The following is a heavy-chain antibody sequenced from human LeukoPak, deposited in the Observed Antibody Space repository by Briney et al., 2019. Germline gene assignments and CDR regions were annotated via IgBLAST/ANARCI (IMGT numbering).Heavy chain of an antibody. D-gene: IGHD3-3*01. CDR2: IWYDGSNK. J-gene: IGHJ2*01. V-gene: IGHV3-33*01. CDR3: ARDRSVRYFDL. CDR1: GFTFRNYG. Sequence: PGGSLRLSCAASGFTFRNYGMHWVRQAPGKGLEWVAVIWYDGSNKYYADSVKGRFTMSRDNSKNTLFLQMNSLRVDDTAVYYCARDRSVRYFDLWGRGTLVTVSS.